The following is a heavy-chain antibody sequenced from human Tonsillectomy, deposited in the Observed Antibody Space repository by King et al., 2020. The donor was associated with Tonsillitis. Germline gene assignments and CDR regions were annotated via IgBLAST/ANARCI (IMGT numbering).Heavy chain of an antibody. CDR1: GYTFTSYG. D-gene: IGHD3-10*01. CDR3: ARETLMVRGVIIHQNCFDP. V-gene: IGHV1-18*01. CDR2: ISAYNGNT. Sequence: QLVQSGAEVKKPGASVKVSCKASGYTFTSYGISWVRQAPGQGLEWMGWISAYNGNTNYAQKLQGRVTMTTEKSTSTAYMELRSLRSDDTAVYYCARETLMVRGVIIHQNCFDPWGQGTLVTVSS. J-gene: IGHJ5*02.